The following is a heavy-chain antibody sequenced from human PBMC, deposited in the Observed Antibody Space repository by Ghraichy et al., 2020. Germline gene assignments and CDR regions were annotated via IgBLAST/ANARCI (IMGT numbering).Heavy chain of an antibody. D-gene: IGHD3-16*01. Sequence: GGSLRLSCAASGFTFSSYAMSWVRQAPGKGLEWVSAISGSGGSTYYADSVKGRFTISRDNSKNTLYLQMNSLRAEDTAVYYCAKVLYDYVWGTPSIRPYAFDIWGQGTMVTVSS. J-gene: IGHJ3*02. V-gene: IGHV3-23*01. CDR3: AKVLYDYVWGTPSIRPYAFDI. CDR1: GFTFSSYA. CDR2: ISGSGGST.